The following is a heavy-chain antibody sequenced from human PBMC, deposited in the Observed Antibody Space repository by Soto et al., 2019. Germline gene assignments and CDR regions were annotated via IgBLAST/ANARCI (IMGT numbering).Heavy chain of an antibody. CDR2: ISGSGGTT. CDR1: GFTFGSHA. Sequence: EVQLLDSGGGLVQPGGSLRLSCTVSGFTFGSHAMSWVRQAPGKGLECVSGISGSGGTTFYADSMKGRFTISRDNSKKTLYLQMNSLRAEDTAVYYCAKTPYDFWSSGQYLFDHWGQGTLVTVSS. D-gene: IGHD3-3*01. J-gene: IGHJ4*02. CDR3: AKTPYDFWSSGQYLFDH. V-gene: IGHV3-23*01.